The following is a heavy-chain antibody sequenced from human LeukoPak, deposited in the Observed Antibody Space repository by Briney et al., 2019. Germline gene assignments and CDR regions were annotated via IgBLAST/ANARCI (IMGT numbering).Heavy chain of an antibody. CDR1: GGSFSGYY. CDR2: INHSGST. V-gene: IGHV4-34*01. CDR3: ARGLEDCSGGSCYFSPFDY. Sequence: SETLSLTCAVYGGSFSGYYWSWIRQPPGKGLEWIGEINHSGSTNYNPSLKSRVTISVDTSKNQFSLKLSSVTAADTAVYYCARGLEDCSGGSCYFSPFDYWGQGTLVSVSS. D-gene: IGHD2-15*01. J-gene: IGHJ4*02.